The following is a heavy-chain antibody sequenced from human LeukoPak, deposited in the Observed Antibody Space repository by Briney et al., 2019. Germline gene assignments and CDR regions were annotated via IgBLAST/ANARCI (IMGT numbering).Heavy chain of an antibody. J-gene: IGHJ4*02. CDR2: ISYDGSDK. D-gene: IGHD2/OR15-2a*01. Sequence: PGGSLRLSCAASGFTFSNAWMSWVRQAPGKGLEWVAVISYDGSDKYYADSVKGRFTISRDNSKNTLYLQMNSLRAEDTAVYYCGNHFLHFDYWGQGTLVTVSS. V-gene: IGHV3-30*18. CDR1: GFTFSNAW. CDR3: GNHFLHFDY.